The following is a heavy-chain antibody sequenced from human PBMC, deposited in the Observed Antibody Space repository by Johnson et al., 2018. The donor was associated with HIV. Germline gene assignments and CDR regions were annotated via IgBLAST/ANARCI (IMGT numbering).Heavy chain of an antibody. CDR1: GFTFSDYY. V-gene: IGHV3-11*04. Sequence: QVQLVESGGGLVKPGGSLRLSCAASGFTFSDYYMNWIRQAPGKGLEWISYIRGSNIYQADHVKGRFTISRDNAKNSLFLQMNSLRAEDTAVYYCARVGANFDAFDIWGQGTMVTVSS. J-gene: IGHJ3*02. CDR2: IRGSNI. D-gene: IGHD4/OR15-4a*01. CDR3: ARVGANFDAFDI.